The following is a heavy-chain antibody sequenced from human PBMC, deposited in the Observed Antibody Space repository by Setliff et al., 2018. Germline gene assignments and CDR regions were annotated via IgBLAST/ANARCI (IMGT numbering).Heavy chain of an antibody. CDR1: GGSISSGSYY. CDR3: ARGRGDY. J-gene: IGHJ4*02. CDR2: IYTSGST. V-gene: IGHV4-61*09. Sequence: NPSETLSLTCTVSGGSISSGSYYWSWIRQPAGKGLEWIGHIYTSGSTNYNPSLKRRVTISVDTSKNQFSLKLSSVTAADTAVYYCARGRGDYWGQGTLVTVSS.